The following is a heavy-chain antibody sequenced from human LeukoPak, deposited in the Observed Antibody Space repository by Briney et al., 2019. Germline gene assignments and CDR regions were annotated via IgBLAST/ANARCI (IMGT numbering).Heavy chain of an antibody. CDR2: IIPIFGTA. D-gene: IGHD5-18*01. V-gene: IGHV1-69*05. CDR1: GGAFSSYA. CDR3: AGGGYSYGFDY. J-gene: IGHJ4*02. Sequence: AVKVSCKASGGAFSSYAISWVRQAPGQGLEWMGGIIPIFGTANYAQKFQGRVTITTDESTSTAYMELSSLRSEDTAVYYCAGGGYSYGFDYWGQGTLVTVSS.